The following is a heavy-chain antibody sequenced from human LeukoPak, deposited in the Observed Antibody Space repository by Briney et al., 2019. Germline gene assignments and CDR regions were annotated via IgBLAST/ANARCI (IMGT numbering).Heavy chain of an antibody. Sequence: SETLSLTCTVSGGSISNYYWSWIRQPPGKGLEWIGYIYYSGNTNYNPSLKSRVTISVDTSKNQFSLKLNSVTTADTAVYYCARVRYCSTNRCYDREFDNWGQGTLVTVSS. D-gene: IGHD2-2*01. V-gene: IGHV4-59*01. J-gene: IGHJ4*02. CDR1: GGSISNYY. CDR3: ARVRYCSTNRCYDREFDN. CDR2: IYYSGNT.